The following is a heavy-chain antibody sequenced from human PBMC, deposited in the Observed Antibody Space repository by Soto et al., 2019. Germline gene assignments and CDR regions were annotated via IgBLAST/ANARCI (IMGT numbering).Heavy chain of an antibody. D-gene: IGHD1-26*01. Sequence: EVQLVESGGGLVRPGESLRLSCAASGFTFTSAWINWVRQAPGKGLEWAGRIKSKTDGGTVDYGAPVKGRFTISRDDSKNTAYLQRNSLRNEDTAVYYCTTAERGGSYYSAYWGQGTLVTVSS. CDR1: GFTFTSAW. CDR2: IKSKTDGGTV. CDR3: TTAERGGSYYSAY. V-gene: IGHV3-15*07. J-gene: IGHJ4*02.